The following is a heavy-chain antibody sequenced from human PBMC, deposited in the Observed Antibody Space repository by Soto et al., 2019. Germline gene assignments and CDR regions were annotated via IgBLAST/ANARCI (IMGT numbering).Heavy chain of an antibody. V-gene: IGHV3-7*01. D-gene: IGHD5-18*01. CDR3: ARGGVTRHPLYFDY. CDR2: IKQTGSEK. Sequence: PGGSLRLSCAASGFTFSSYWMSWVRQAPGKGLEWVANIKQTGSEKYYVDPVKGRFTISRDNAKNSLYLQMNSLRAEDTAVYYCARGGVTRHPLYFDYWGQGTLVTVSS. CDR1: GFTFSSYW. J-gene: IGHJ4*02.